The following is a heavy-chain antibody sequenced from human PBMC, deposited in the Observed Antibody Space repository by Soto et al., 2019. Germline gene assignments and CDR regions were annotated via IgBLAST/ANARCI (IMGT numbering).Heavy chain of an antibody. CDR1: GFTFSSYS. Sequence: EVQLVESGGGLVQPGGSLRLSCAASGFTFSSYSMNWVRQAPGKGLEWVSYISSSSSTIYYADSVKGRFTISRDNAKNSLXLXMXXXXDEDTAVYYXXRXPAPGGMDVWGQGTTVTVSS. J-gene: IGHJ6*02. V-gene: IGHV3-48*02. CDR3: XRXPAPGGMDV. CDR2: ISSSSSTI. D-gene: IGHD2-8*02.